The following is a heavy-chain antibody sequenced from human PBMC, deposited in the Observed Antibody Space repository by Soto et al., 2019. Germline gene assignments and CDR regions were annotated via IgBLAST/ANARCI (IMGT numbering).Heavy chain of an antibody. CDR3: ARGISMLVVVQTDAPDKYYFDS. Sequence: SETLSLTCAVYGGSFSGYYWTWIRQPPGEGLEWIGQINHSGSTNYNPSLRSRVTISVDTSKNQFSLKLSSVTAADTAVYYCARGISMLVVVQTDAPDKYYFDSWGLGTLVTVSS. J-gene: IGHJ4*02. V-gene: IGHV4-34*01. CDR1: GGSFSGYY. CDR2: INHSGST. D-gene: IGHD2-8*02.